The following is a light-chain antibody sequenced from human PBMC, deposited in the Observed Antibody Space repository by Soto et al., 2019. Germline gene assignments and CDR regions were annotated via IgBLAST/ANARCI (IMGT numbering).Light chain of an antibody. J-gene: IGKJ1*01. CDR3: QQYNTYST. CDR1: QSISTW. Sequence: QMTQSPSTLSASVGDTVTITCRASQSISTWLAWYQQKPGKAPKLLIYKASTVESGVPSRFSGSGSGTEFHLTISSLQPDDFATYYCQQYNTYSTFGQGPKVEIK. V-gene: IGKV1-5*03. CDR2: KAS.